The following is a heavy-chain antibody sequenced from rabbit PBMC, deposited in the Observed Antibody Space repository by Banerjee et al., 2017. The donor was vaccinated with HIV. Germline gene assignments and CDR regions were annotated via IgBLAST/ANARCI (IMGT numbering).Heavy chain of an antibody. CDR2: VAAGSSGST. Sequence: QEQLVESGGGLVQPEGSLTLTCTASGFSFSSSYYMCWVRQAPGKGLEWIACVAAGSSGSTYYASWAKGRFTISKTSSTTVTLQMTSLTAADTATYFCARGQYVGRASAGYTTYFKLWGPGTLVTVS. J-gene: IGHJ4*01. V-gene: IGHV1S45*01. CDR3: ARGQYVGRASAGYTTYFKL. CDR1: GFSFSSSYY. D-gene: IGHD7-1*01.